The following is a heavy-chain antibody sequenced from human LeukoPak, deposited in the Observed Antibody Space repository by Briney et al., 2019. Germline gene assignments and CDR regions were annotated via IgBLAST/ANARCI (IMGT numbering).Heavy chain of an antibody. V-gene: IGHV4-39*07. Sequence: SETLSLTCTVSGDSFRSSTYYWGWIRQPPGRGLEWIGSLYYSGSTYNNPSLKSRVTISVDTPKNQFSLKLSSVTAADTAVYYCARSVYRGDYVSHYYYMDVWGKGTTVTVSS. D-gene: IGHD4-17*01. CDR3: ARSVYRGDYVSHYYYMDV. J-gene: IGHJ6*03. CDR2: LYYSGST. CDR1: GDSFRSSTYY.